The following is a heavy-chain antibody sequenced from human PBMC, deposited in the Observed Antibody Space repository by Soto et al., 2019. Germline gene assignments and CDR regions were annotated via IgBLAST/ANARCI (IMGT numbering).Heavy chain of an antibody. J-gene: IGHJ6*02. V-gene: IGHV6-1*01. CDR2: TYYRSKWYN. CDR1: GDSVSSNSAA. CDR3: ARVIAAAGGMDV. D-gene: IGHD6-13*01. Sequence: PSQTLSLTCALSGDSVSSNSAAWNWIRQSPSRGLEWLGRTYYRSKWYNDYAVSVKSRITINPATTKNQFSLQLNSVTPEDTAVYYCARVIAAAGGMDVWGQGTTVTVSS.